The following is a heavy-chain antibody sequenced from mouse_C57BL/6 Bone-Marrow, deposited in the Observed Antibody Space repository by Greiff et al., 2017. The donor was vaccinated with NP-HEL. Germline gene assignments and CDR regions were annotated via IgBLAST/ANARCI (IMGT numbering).Heavy chain of an antibody. Sequence: EVKLVESGPGLVKPSQSLSLTCSVTGYSITSGYYWNWIRQFPGNKLEWMGYISYDGSNNYNPSLKNRISITRDTSKNQFFLKLNSVTTEDTATYYCARGKSITTVVAPYYFDYWGQGTTLTVSS. CDR1: GYSITSGYY. J-gene: IGHJ2*01. V-gene: IGHV3-6*01. CDR3: ARGKSITTVVAPYYFDY. CDR2: ISYDGSN. D-gene: IGHD1-1*01.